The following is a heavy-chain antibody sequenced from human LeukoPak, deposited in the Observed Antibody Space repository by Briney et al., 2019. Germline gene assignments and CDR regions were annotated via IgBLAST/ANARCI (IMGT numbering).Heavy chain of an antibody. J-gene: IGHJ4*02. CDR2: INPNSGGT. V-gene: IGHV1-2*02. CDR3: ARSRIGSQFDF. Sequence: ASVKVSCKASGYTFTCYYMHWVRQAPGQGLEWMGWINPNSGGTNFAQKFQGRVTMTRDTSISTAYMDLSRLRSDDTAVYYCARSRIGSQFDFWGQGTLVIVSS. D-gene: IGHD1-26*01. CDR1: GYTFTCYY.